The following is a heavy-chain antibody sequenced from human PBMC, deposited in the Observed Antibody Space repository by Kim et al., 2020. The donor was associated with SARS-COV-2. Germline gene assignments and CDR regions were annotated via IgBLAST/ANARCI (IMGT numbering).Heavy chain of an antibody. V-gene: IGHV1-2*02. CDR1: GYTFTGYY. CDR3: ARAPRSYSSSAFDY. J-gene: IGHJ4*02. Sequence: ASVKVSCKASGYTFTGYYMHWVRQAPGQGLEWMGWINPNSGGTNYAQKFQGRVTMTRDTSISTAYMELSRLRSDDTAVYYCARAPRSYSSSAFDYWGQGTLVTVSS. CDR2: INPNSGGT. D-gene: IGHD6-6*01.